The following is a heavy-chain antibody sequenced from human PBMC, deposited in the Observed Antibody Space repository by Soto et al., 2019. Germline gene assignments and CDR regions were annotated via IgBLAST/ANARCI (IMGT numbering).Heavy chain of an antibody. J-gene: IGHJ5*02. V-gene: IGHV4-28*03. CDR2: IYYSGST. Sequence: SETLSLTCAVSGYSISSSNWLGWIRQPPGKGLEWIGYIYYSGSTYYNPSLKSRVTMSVDTSKNQFSLKLSSVTAVDTAVYYCARGCSGGSCKNWFDPWGQGTLVTVS. D-gene: IGHD2-15*01. CDR3: ARGCSGGSCKNWFDP. CDR1: GYSISSSNW.